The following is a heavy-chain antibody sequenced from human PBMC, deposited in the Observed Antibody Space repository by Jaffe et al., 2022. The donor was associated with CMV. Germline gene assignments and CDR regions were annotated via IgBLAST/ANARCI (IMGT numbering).Heavy chain of an antibody. J-gene: IGHJ3*02. CDR3: ALEDGDDAFDI. CDR1: GGSISSYY. V-gene: IGHV4-59*01. CDR2: IYYSGST. Sequence: QVQLQESGPGLVKPSETLSLTCTVSGGSISSYYWSWIRQPPGKGLEWIGYIYYSGSTNYNPSLKSRVTISVDTSKNQFSLKLSSVTAADTAVYYCALEDGDDAFDIWGQGTMVTVSS.